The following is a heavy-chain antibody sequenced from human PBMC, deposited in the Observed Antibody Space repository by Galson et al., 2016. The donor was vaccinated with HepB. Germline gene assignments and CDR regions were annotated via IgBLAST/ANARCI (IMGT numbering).Heavy chain of an antibody. Sequence: QSGAEVKKPGDSLRISCKTTGYSFANYWIGWVRQMPGKGLEWMGLIYPADSDTRYSPSFQGQVTISADKSIDTAYLQWSSLKPSDTAIYFCARLRISTGDSLGAYNIWGQGTAVSVS. V-gene: IGHV5-51*03. CDR1: GYSFANYW. J-gene: IGHJ3*02. CDR2: IYPADSDT. D-gene: IGHD1-14*01. CDR3: ARLRISTGDSLGAYNI.